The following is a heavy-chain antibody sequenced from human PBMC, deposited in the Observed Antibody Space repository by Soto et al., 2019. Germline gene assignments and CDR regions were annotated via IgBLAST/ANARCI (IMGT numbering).Heavy chain of an antibody. J-gene: IGHJ4*02. V-gene: IGHV4-30-4*01. D-gene: IGHD5-18*01. CDR1: GGSISSGDYY. Sequence: SETLSLTCTVSGGSISSGDYYWSWIRQPPGKGLEWIGYIYYSGSTYYNPSLKSRVTISVDTSKNQFSLKLSSVTAADTAVYYCTRTAMVGYFDYWGQGTLVTVS. CDR2: IYYSGST. CDR3: TRTAMVGYFDY.